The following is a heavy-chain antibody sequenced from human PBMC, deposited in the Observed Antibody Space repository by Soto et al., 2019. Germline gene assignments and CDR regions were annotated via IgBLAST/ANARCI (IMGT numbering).Heavy chain of an antibody. CDR2: MYNTGST. CDR3: ARDLWGYCGADCYPLDV. D-gene: IGHD2-21*02. V-gene: IGHV4-59*01. CDR1: GGSISRYY. J-gene: IGHJ6*02. Sequence: QVRLQESGPGLVKPSETLSLTCTVSGGSISRYYWSWIRQPPGKGLEWIGYMYNTGSTIYNPSLKSRVTISVDTSKNQFSLKLNSVTAADTAVYYCARDLWGYCGADCYPLDVWGQGPTVTVSS.